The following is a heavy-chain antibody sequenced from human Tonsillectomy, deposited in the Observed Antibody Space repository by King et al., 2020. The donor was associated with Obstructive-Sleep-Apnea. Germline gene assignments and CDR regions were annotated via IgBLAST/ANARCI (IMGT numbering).Heavy chain of an antibody. V-gene: IGHV3-48*01. Sequence: QLVQSGGGLVQPGGSLRLSCAASGFTFSSYRMNWVRQAPGKGLEWVAFITSSVDTIYYADSVKGRFTISRDNAKNSLYLQMNSLRAEDTAVYYCTKDLGYNYGYYFDYWGQGILLSVSS. CDR1: GFTFSSYR. J-gene: IGHJ4*02. D-gene: IGHD5-18*01. CDR3: TKDLGYNYGYYFDY. CDR2: ITSSVDTI.